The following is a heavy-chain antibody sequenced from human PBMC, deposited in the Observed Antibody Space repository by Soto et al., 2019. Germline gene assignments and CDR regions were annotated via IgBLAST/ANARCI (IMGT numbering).Heavy chain of an antibody. CDR1: GQKVTELS. D-gene: IGHD2-15*01. J-gene: IGHJ5*02. CDR3: ATVVGLGRYYFDA. CDR2: FDPKDGLP. Sequence: ASVEVSCKVSGQKVTELSIYWMRQSPGTGLECMGGFDPKDGLPVYAQNFEGRVTMTEDASTDTAYLEVENLRSEDTAVYFCATVVGLGRYYFDAWGQGSLVT. V-gene: IGHV1-24*01.